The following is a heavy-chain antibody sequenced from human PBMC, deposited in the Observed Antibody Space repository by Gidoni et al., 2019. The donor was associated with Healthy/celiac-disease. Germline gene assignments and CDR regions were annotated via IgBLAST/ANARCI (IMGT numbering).Heavy chain of an antibody. V-gene: IGHV4-59*01. CDR2: IYYSGST. D-gene: IGHD1-26*01. CDR1: GRSISSYY. Sequence: QVQLQESGPGLANPSETLSLTCTVSGRSISSYYWSWLRQPPGKGLDWIGYIYYSGSTKYNPSLKSRVTISVDTAKNQFSLKLSAVTAADTAVYYCARGSGRFDYWGQGTLVTVSS. CDR3: ARGSGRFDY. J-gene: IGHJ4*02.